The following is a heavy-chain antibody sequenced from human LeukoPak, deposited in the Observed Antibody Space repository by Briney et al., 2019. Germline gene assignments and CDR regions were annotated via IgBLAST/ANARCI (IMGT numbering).Heavy chain of an antibody. CDR1: DGSISGYY. D-gene: IGHD6-13*01. J-gene: IGHJ6*03. CDR3: ARGRLPGIAAAGNLYYYYMDV. V-gene: IGHV4-4*07. CDR2: IYTSGST. Sequence: PSETLSLTCTVSDGSISGYYWSWIRQPPGKGLEWIGRIYTSGSTNYNPSLKSRVTMSVDTSKNQFSLKLSSVTAADTAVYYCARGRLPGIAAAGNLYYYYMDVWGKGTTVTVSS.